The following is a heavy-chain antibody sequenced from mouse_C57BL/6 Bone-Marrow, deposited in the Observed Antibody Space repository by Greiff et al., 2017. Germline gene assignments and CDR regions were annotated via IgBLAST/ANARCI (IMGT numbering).Heavy chain of an antibody. Sequence: VQLQQSGAELVRPGASVKLSCTASGFNIKDDYMHWVKQRPEQGLEWIGWIDPENGDTEYASKFQGKAPITADTSSNTAYLQLSSLTSEDTAVYYCTTHYYGSSCVYFDYWGQGTTLTVSA. J-gene: IGHJ2*01. D-gene: IGHD1-1*01. CDR1: GFNIKDDY. CDR3: TTHYYGSSCVYFDY. CDR2: IDPENGDT. V-gene: IGHV14-4*01.